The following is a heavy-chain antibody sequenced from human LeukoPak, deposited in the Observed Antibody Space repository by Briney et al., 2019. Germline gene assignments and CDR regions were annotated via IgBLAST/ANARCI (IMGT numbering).Heavy chain of an antibody. CDR1: GGAISSGGYY. Sequence: PSQTLSLTCTVSGGAISSGGYYWSWIRQHPGKGLEWIGEINHSGSTNYNPSLKSRVTISVDTSKNQFSLKLSSVTAADTAVYYCARSSLLRYSHPFDYWGQGTLVTVSS. CDR2: INHSGST. CDR3: ARSSLLRYSHPFDY. D-gene: IGHD3-9*01. V-gene: IGHV4-31*03. J-gene: IGHJ4*02.